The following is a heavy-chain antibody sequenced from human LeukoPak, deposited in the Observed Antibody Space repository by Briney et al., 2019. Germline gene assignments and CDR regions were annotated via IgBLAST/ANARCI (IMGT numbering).Heavy chain of an antibody. J-gene: IGHJ3*02. CDR1: GFTFNIQG. D-gene: IGHD1-1*01. Sequence: GGSLRLSCVASGFTFNIQGMHWVRQAPGKGLAWVSFIHYDGSRINYADSVKGRFTISRDDAKSSLYLQMDSLRVEDTALYYCVRDDPGVQQERRLSPFDIWGQGTMVTVSS. CDR3: VRDDPGVQQERRLSPFDI. V-gene: IGHV3-30*02. CDR2: IHYDGSRI.